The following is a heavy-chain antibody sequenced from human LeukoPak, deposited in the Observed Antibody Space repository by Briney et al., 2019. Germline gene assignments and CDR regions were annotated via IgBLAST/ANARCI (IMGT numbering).Heavy chain of an antibody. Sequence: PGGSLSLSCAASGFTFDDYGMSWVRHAPGKGLEWVSGINWNGGSTGYADSVKGRFTISRDNAKNSLYLQMNSLRAEDTALYYCARGGDYYYYGMDVWGQGTTVTVSS. CDR3: ARGGDYYYYGMDV. J-gene: IGHJ6*02. CDR1: GFTFDDYG. D-gene: IGHD3-16*01. V-gene: IGHV3-20*04. CDR2: INWNGGST.